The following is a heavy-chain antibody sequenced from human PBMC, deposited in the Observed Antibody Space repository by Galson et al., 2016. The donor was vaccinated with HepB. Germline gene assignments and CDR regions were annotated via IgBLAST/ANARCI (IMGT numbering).Heavy chain of an antibody. CDR1: GYKFSIYF. V-gene: IGHV5-51*01. CDR3: ARGNSFDF. Sequence: QSGAEVTKPGESVKISCEASGYKFSIYFINWVRQVPGKSLEWVGFISPSGLDARYSPSFQGQVTLSADQSITTSYLQLNSLKASDTAVYYCARGNSFDFWGQGTMVSVSS. CDR2: ISPSGLDA. J-gene: IGHJ3*01.